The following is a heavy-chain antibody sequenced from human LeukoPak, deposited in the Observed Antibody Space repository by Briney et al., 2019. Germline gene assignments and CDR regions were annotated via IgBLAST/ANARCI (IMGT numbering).Heavy chain of an antibody. CDR2: INHSGST. Sequence: SETLSLTCAVYAGSFCGYYWSWIRQPPGKGLEWIGEINHSGSTNYNPSLKSRVTISVDTSKNQFSLKLSSVTAADTAVYYCARGPPHRYFDWLLSTSLDYWGQGTLVTVSS. CDR1: AGSFCGYY. J-gene: IGHJ4*02. D-gene: IGHD3-9*01. V-gene: IGHV4-34*01. CDR3: ARGPPHRYFDWLLSTSLDY.